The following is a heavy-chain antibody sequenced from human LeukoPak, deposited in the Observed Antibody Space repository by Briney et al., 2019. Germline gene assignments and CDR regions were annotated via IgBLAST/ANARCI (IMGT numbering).Heavy chain of an antibody. CDR3: AKDQIPSWPFDY. V-gene: IGHV3-30-3*01. Sequence: GGSLRLSCAASGFTFSSYAMHWVRQAPGKGLEWVAVISYDGSNKYYADSVKGRFTISRDNSKNTLYLQMNSLRAEDTAVYYCAKDQIPSWPFDYWGQGTLVTVSS. J-gene: IGHJ4*02. CDR2: ISYDGSNK. CDR1: GFTFSSYA.